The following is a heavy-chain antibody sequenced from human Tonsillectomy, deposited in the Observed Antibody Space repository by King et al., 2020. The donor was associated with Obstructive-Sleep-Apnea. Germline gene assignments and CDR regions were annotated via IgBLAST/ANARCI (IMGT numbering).Heavy chain of an antibody. V-gene: IGHV3-30*18. J-gene: IGHJ4*02. CDR2: ISYDGSNK. Sequence: VQLVESGGGVVQPGRSLRLSCAASGFTFSSYGMHWGRQAPGKGLEWVAVISYDGSNKYYADSVKGRFTISRDNSKNTLYLQMNSLRAEDTAVYYCAKDRYDFNYYGSGSPDYWGQGTLVTVSS. D-gene: IGHD3-10*01. CDR1: GFTFSSYG. CDR3: AKDRYDFNYYGSGSPDY.